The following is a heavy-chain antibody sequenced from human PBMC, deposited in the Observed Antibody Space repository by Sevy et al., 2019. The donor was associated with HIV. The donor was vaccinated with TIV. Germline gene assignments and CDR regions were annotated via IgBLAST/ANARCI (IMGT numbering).Heavy chain of an antibody. Sequence: GGSLRLSCAASGFTFSDSWMHWVRQAPGKGLEWVANINQDGNEKYYVDSVKGRFTISRDNAKNSLYLQMNSLRDDDRAVYYCATFSVGYWGQGTLVTVSS. CDR1: GFTFSDSW. CDR3: ATFSVGY. V-gene: IGHV3-7*01. J-gene: IGHJ4*02. CDR2: INQDGNEK. D-gene: IGHD3-3*01.